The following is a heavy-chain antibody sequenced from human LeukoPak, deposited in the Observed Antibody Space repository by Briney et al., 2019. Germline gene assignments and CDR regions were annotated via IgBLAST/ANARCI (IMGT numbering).Heavy chain of an antibody. V-gene: IGHV3-74*01. CDR2: INSDGITT. J-gene: IGHJ6*02. D-gene: IGHD2-21*02. Sequence: GGSLRLSCAASGFTFTSYWMHWVRQAPGTGLVWVSRINSDGITTRYADSVKGRFTISRDNAKNTLYLQMNSLRAEDTAVYYCAKAVAYCGGDCYPWPYYYYGMDVWGQGTTVTVSS. CDR3: AKAVAYCGGDCYPWPYYYYGMDV. CDR1: GFTFTSYW.